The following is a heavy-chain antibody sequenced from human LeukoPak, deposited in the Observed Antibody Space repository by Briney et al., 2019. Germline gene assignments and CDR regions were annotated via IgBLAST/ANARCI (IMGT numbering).Heavy chain of an antibody. CDR1: GFIFSSYG. V-gene: IGHV3-23*01. CDR3: AKYYYDRTGSNLFDY. CDR2: ISGSGDST. Sequence: GGSLRLSCVASGFIFSSYGMSWVRQAPGKGLEWVSAISGSGDSTFYADSVKGRFTISRDNSKNTLYLQMSSLRAEDRAVYYCAKYYYDRTGSNLFDYWGQATLVTVSA. D-gene: IGHD3-22*01. J-gene: IGHJ4*02.